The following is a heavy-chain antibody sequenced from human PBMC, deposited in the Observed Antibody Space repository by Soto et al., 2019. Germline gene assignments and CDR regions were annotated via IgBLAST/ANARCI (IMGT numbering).Heavy chain of an antibody. D-gene: IGHD5-12*01. CDR3: AKDYEYSGYDWLGAFDI. Sequence: EVQLVESGGGLVQPGRSLRLSCAASGFTFDVYAMHWVRQAPGKGLEGVSGISWNRGSIGYADSVKGRFTISRDNAKNSLYLQMNSLRAEDTALYYCAKDYEYSGYDWLGAFDIWGQGTMVTVSS. CDR1: GFTFDVYA. CDR2: ISWNRGSI. V-gene: IGHV3-9*01. J-gene: IGHJ3*02.